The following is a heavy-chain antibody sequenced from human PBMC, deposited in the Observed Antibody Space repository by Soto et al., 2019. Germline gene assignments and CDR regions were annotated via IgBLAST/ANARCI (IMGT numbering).Heavy chain of an antibody. CDR2: IIPVFGPA. D-gene: IGHD4-17*01. V-gene: IGHV1-69*12. CDR3: ARGDATKIVVTTYYGMDV. Sequence: QVQLVQSGAEVKKPGSSVKVSCKASGGTLSNYGISWGRQPPGQGLEWMGGIIPVFGPANYAQKFQGRVTITADESTTTVYMDVSSLRSDDTAVYYCARGDATKIVVTTYYGMDVWGQGTTVTVSS. J-gene: IGHJ6*02. CDR1: GGTLSNYG.